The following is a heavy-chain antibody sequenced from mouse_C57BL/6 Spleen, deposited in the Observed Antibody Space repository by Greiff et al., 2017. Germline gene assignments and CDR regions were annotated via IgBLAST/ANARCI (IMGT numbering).Heavy chain of an antibody. CDR1: GYTFTDYE. D-gene: IGHD2-1*01. J-gene: IGHJ3*01. CDR2: IDPETGGT. Sequence: VKLVESGAELVRPGASVTLSCKASGYTFTDYEMHWVKQTPVHGLEWIGAIDPETGGTAYNQKFKGKAILTADKSSSTAYMELRSLTSEDSAVYYCTIYYGNYKPFAYWGQGTLVTVSA. V-gene: IGHV1-15*01. CDR3: TIYYGNYKPFAY.